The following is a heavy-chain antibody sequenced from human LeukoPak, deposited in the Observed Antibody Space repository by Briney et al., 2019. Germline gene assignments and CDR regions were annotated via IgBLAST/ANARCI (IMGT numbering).Heavy chain of an antibody. CDR2: IYHSGST. CDR1: GVSISSSNW. J-gene: IGHJ4*02. D-gene: IGHD6-19*01. V-gene: IGHV4-4*02. CDR3: ARVRIAVDDVYFDY. Sequence: SETLSLTCAVSGVSISSSNWRSWVRQPPGKGLEWIGEIYHSGSTNYNPSVKSRVTISVDKSKNQFSLELSSVTAADTAVYYWARVRIAVDDVYFDYWGQGTLVTVSS.